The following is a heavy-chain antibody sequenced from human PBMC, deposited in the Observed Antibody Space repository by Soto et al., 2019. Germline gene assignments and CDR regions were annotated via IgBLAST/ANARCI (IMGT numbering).Heavy chain of an antibody. J-gene: IGHJ6*02. D-gene: IGHD5-12*01. CDR1: GYTFTYHC. CDR2: ISAYNGNT. CDR3: ARGSGYKADYYYGMDV. Sequence: SLKVAFKASGYTFTYHCSRWVRQAPGQGLEWMGWISAYNGNTNYAQKLQGRVTMTTDTSTSTAYMELRSLRSDDTAVYYCARGSGYKADYYYGMDVWGPGTTVTVTS. V-gene: IGHV1-18*01.